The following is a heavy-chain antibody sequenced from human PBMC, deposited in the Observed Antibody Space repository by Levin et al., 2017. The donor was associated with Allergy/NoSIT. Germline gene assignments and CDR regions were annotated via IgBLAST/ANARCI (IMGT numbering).Heavy chain of an antibody. Sequence: GGSLRLSCAASGFMFSTYYMTWLRQAPGKGLEWISTIDTSAFSIYYANSVKGRFTISRDNDRNSLYLQMNRLRAADTAVYYCSRSPHGDYGRYYLDYWGQGTLVTVSS. J-gene: IGHJ4*02. V-gene: IGHV3-11*01. CDR2: IDTSAFSI. CDR1: GFMFSTYY. CDR3: SRSPHGDYGRYYLDY. D-gene: IGHD4-17*01.